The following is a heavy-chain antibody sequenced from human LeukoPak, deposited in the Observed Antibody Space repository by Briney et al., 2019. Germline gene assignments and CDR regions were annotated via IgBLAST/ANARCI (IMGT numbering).Heavy chain of an antibody. D-gene: IGHD4-11*01. Sequence: PGGSLRLSCAASGFTFSSYAMHWVRQAPGKGLEWVAVISDDGSNKYFADSVKGRFTISRDNSRNRLYLQMNYLGAEDTAVYYCARSDYSDYVSENWGQGTLVTVSS. J-gene: IGHJ4*02. V-gene: IGHV3-30-3*01. CDR2: ISDDGSNK. CDR3: ARSDYSDYVSEN. CDR1: GFTFSSYA.